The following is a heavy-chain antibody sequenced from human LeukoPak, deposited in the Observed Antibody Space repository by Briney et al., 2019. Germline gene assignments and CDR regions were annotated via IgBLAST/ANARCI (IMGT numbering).Heavy chain of an antibody. V-gene: IGHV3-23*01. J-gene: IGHJ5*02. Sequence: GGSLRLSCSASGFTFTNYGMSWVRQAPGKGLEWVSGLSGSGDGQFYADSVEGRFTISRDIFNNIWYLQMNSLRAEDTAIYYCAKGCQCPSGLSSWFDPRGQGTLVAVSS. CDR3: AKGCQCPSGLSSWFDP. CDR2: LSGSGDGQ. D-gene: IGHD1-14*01. CDR1: GFTFTNYG.